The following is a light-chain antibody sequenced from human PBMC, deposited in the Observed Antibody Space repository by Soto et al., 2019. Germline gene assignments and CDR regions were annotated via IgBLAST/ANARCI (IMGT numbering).Light chain of an antibody. J-gene: IGLJ1*01. CDR1: SSDVGGYNY. V-gene: IGLV2-14*01. CDR3: SSYTSSSTLL. Sequence: QSVLTQPASVSGSPGQSITISCTGTSSDVGGYNYVSWYQQHPGKAPKLMIYEVSNRPSGVSNRVSGSKSGNTASLTISGVPPEYEADYYCSSYTSSSTLLFGTGTKLTVL. CDR2: EVS.